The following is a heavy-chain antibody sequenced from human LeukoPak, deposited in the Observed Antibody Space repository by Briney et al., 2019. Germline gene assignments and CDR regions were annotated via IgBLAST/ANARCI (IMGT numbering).Heavy chain of an antibody. D-gene: IGHD3-9*01. J-gene: IGHJ6*02. CDR1: GYTFTSYG. Sequence: ASVKVSCKGSGYTFTSYGISWVRQAPGQGLEWVGWISVYTGNTNYAQNLQGRVTMTTDTSTSTAYMELRSLRSDDTAVYYCARGGKIRAATGLQYYYNMDVWGQGTTVTVSS. CDR2: ISVYTGNT. V-gene: IGHV1-18*01. CDR3: ARGGKIRAATGLQYYYNMDV.